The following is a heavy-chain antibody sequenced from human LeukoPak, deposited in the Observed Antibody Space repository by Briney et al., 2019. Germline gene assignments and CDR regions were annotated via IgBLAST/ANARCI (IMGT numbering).Heavy chain of an antibody. V-gene: IGHV3-53*01. CDR1: GFSVSNNY. CDR3: ARRAGALYYYDTSGPSDH. Sequence: GGSLRLSCAASGFSVSNNYMSWVRQAPGQGLEWVSVIYTGGSTHYADSVKGRFIISRDNSKNTVYLQMNSLRADDTAVYFCARRAGALYYYDTSGPSDHWGRGTLVTVSS. J-gene: IGHJ4*02. CDR2: IYTGGST. D-gene: IGHD3-22*01.